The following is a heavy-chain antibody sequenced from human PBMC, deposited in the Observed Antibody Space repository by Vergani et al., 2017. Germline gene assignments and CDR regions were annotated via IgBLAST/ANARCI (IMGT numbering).Heavy chain of an antibody. J-gene: IGHJ6*03. CDR1: GFTFSSYG. CDR2: IWYDGSNK. CDR3: ARDQRGYCSSTSCYRAYYYMDV. V-gene: IGHV3-33*01. Sequence: QVQLVESGGGVVQPGRSLRLSCAASGFTFSSYGMHWVRQAPGKGLEWVAVIWYDGSNKYYADSVKGRFTISRDNSKNTLYLQMNSLRAEDSAVYYCARDQRGYCSSTSCYRAYYYMDVWGKXP. D-gene: IGHD2-2*01.